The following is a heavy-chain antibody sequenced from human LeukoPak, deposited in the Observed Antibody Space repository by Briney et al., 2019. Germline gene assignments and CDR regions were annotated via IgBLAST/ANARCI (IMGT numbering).Heavy chain of an antibody. V-gene: IGHV3-11*01. Sequence: GGSLRLSCAASGFTFSDYYMSWIRQAPGKGLEWVSYISSSGSTIYYADSVKGRFTISRDNSKNTLYLQMNSLRAEDTAVYYCAKEIGYGDYVFDYWGQGTLVTVSS. CDR1: GFTFSDYY. CDR3: AKEIGYGDYVFDY. J-gene: IGHJ4*02. CDR2: ISSSGSTI. D-gene: IGHD4-17*01.